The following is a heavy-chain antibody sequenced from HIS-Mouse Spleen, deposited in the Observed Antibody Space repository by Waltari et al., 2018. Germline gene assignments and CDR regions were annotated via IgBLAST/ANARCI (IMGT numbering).Heavy chain of an antibody. J-gene: IGHJ4*02. CDR2: IYQRGRP. Sequence: QLQLQESGSGLVKPSQTLSLTCAVPGGSISSGGYSWSWIRQPPGKGLEWIGYIYQRGRPYYNPSLKSRVTISVDRSKNQFSLKLSSVTAADTAVYYCASKVTGEGDYWGQGTLVTVSS. CDR3: ASKVTGEGDY. D-gene: IGHD7-27*01. V-gene: IGHV4-30-2*01. CDR1: GGSISSGGYS.